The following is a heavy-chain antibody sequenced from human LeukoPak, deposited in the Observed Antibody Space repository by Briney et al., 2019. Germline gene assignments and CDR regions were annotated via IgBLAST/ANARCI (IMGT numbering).Heavy chain of an antibody. CDR1: GYTFTSYD. V-gene: IGHV1-8*03. D-gene: IGHD3-22*01. Sequence: ASVKVSCKSSGYTFTSYDINWVRQATAQGLEWMGWMNPNSGNTGYAQKFQGRVTITRNTSISTAYMELSSLGSEDTAVYYCARRGAYYDSSGYYYFDDWGQGTLVTVSS. J-gene: IGHJ4*02. CDR2: MNPNSGNT. CDR3: ARRGAYYDSSGYYYFDD.